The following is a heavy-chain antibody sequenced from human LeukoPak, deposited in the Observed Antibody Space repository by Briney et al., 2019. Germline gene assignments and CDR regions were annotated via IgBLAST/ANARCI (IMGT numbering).Heavy chain of an antibody. D-gene: IGHD3-22*01. J-gene: IGHJ4*02. V-gene: IGHV3-30*04. CDR3: AKGNDIGGYYYPHFDY. CDR2: ISYDGSNK. Sequence: GGSLRLSCAASGFTFSSYAMHWVRQAPGKGLEWVAVISYDGSNKYYADSVKGRFTISRDNSKNTLYLQMNSLRAEDTAVYYCAKGNDIGGYYYPHFDYWGQGTLVTVSS. CDR1: GFTFSSYA.